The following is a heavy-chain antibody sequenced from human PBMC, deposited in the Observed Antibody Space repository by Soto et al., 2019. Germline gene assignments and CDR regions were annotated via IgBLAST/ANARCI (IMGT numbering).Heavy chain of an antibody. V-gene: IGHV4-59*01. J-gene: IGHJ2*01. D-gene: IGHD2-2*01. CDR1: GGSISSYY. Sequence: QVQLQESGPGLVKPSETLSLTCTVSGGSISSYYWSWIRQPPGKGLEWIGYIYYSGSTNYNPSLKSRVTISVDTSKNQFSLKLSSVTAADTAVYYCARGGDIVVVPAAMGLYIDLWGRGTLVTVSS. CDR2: IYYSGST. CDR3: ARGGDIVVVPAAMGLYIDL.